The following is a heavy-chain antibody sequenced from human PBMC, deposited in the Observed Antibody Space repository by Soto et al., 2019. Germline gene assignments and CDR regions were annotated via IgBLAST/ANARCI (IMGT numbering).Heavy chain of an antibody. Sequence: SVKVSCKASGGTFSSYAISWVRQAPGQGLEWMGGIIPIFGTANYAQKFQGRVTITADESTSTAYMELSSLRSEDTAVYYCAITPHPFFGVVSFFRIVDPRGKGTLVTFSS. V-gene: IGHV1-69*13. CDR2: IIPIFGTA. J-gene: IGHJ5*02. CDR3: AITPHPFFGVVSFFRIVDP. CDR1: GGTFSSYA. D-gene: IGHD3-3*01.